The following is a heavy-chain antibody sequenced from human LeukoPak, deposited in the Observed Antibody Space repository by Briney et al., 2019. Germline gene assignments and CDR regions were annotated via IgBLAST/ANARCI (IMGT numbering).Heavy chain of an antibody. CDR3: ARDLRPYVYMIVVPNFDY. CDR1: GGTFSSYA. D-gene: IGHD3-22*01. CDR2: IIPIFGTA. J-gene: IGHJ4*02. Sequence: GASVKVSSKASGGTFSSYAISWVRQAPGQGLEWMGGIIPIFGTANYAQKFQGRVTITADESTSTAYMELSSLRSEDTAVYYCARDLRPYVYMIVVPNFDYWGQGTLVTVSS. V-gene: IGHV1-69*13.